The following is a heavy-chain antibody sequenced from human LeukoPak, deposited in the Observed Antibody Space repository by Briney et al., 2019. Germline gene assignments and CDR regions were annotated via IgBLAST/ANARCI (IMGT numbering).Heavy chain of an antibody. Sequence: KPSETLSLTCTGSGGSISSYYWSWIRQPPGKGLEWIGYIYYSGSTNYNPSLKSRVTISVGTSKNQFSLKLSSVTAADTAVYYCASRSPFDSSGYSAFDIWGQGTMVTVSS. CDR2: IYYSGST. V-gene: IGHV4-59*08. CDR3: ASRSPFDSSGYSAFDI. J-gene: IGHJ3*02. CDR1: GGSISSYY. D-gene: IGHD3-22*01.